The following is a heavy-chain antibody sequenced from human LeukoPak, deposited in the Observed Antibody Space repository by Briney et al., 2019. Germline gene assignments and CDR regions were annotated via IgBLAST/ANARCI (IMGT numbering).Heavy chain of an antibody. V-gene: IGHV1-24*01. J-gene: IGHJ4*02. CDR2: FDPEDGET. CDR3: ATAEVVVVAATRWDFDY. Sequence: ASVKVSCKVSGYTLTELSMHWVRQAPGKGLEWMGGFDPEDGETIYAQKFQGRVTMTEDTSTDTAYMELSSLRSEDTAVYYCATAEVVVVAATRWDFDYWGQGTLVTDSS. D-gene: IGHD2-15*01. CDR1: GYTLTELS.